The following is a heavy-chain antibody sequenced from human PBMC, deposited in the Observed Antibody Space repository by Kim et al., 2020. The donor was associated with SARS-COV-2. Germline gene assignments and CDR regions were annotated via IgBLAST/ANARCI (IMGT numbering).Heavy chain of an antibody. V-gene: IGHV3-66*01. D-gene: IGHD6-19*01. CDR3: ARDVWVGQWTIYYYYGMDV. CDR1: GFTVSSNY. Sequence: GGSLRLSCAASGFTVSSNYMSWVRQAPGKGLEWVSVIYSGGSTYYADSVKGRFTISRDNSKNTLYLQMNSLRAEDTAVYYCARDVWVGQWTIYYYYGMDVWGQGTTVTVSS. CDR2: IYSGGST. J-gene: IGHJ6*02.